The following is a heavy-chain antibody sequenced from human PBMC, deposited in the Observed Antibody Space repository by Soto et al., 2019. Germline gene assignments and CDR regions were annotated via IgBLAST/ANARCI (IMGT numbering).Heavy chain of an antibody. CDR1: GFTFRSYG. CDR2: IWYDGSNK. J-gene: IGHJ4*02. D-gene: IGHD5-12*01. CDR3: ARDPWIHRDGFDY. V-gene: IGHV3-33*01. Sequence: QVQLVESGGGVVQPGRSLRLSCAASGFTFRSYGLHWVRQAPGKGLEWVAIIWYDGSNKYYGDSVKGRFTISRDNSKNTLYLQMNSLRVEDTAVYYCARDPWIHRDGFDYWGQGTLVTVSS.